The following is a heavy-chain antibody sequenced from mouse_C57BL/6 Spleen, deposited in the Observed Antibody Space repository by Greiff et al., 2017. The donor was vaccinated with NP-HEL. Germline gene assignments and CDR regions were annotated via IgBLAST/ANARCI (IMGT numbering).Heavy chain of an antibody. J-gene: IGHJ4*01. CDR2: ISYDGSN. Sequence: EVKLQESGPGLVKPSQSLSLTCSVTGYSITSGYYWNWIRQFPGNKLEWMGYISYDGSNNYNPSLKNRISITRDTSKNQFFLKLNSVTTEDTATYYCARSIYDGSFYAMDYWGQGTSVTVSS. CDR1: GYSITSGYY. V-gene: IGHV3-6*01. CDR3: ARSIYDGSFYAMDY. D-gene: IGHD2-3*01.